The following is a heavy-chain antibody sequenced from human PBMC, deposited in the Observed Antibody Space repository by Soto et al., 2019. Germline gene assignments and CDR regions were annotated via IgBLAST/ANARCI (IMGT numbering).Heavy chain of an antibody. CDR2: ISAYNGNT. D-gene: IGHD3-10*01. V-gene: IGHV1-18*01. J-gene: IGHJ6*02. CDR1: GYTFSNDG. Sequence: ASVKVSCKASGYTFSNDGINWVRQAPGQGLEWMGWISAYNGNTEYAQNFQGRVTMTTDTSTRTAYVELRSLRSDDTAVYSCARGGPTSADYYYGMDVWGLGTTVTVSS. CDR3: ARGGPTSADYYYGMDV.